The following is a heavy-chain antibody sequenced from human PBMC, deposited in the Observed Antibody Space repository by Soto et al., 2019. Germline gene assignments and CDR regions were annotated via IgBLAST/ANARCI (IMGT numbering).Heavy chain of an antibody. CDR1: GYAFSTYG. Sequence: QIQLVQSGAEVKKTGASVRVSCKASGYAFSTYGLTWVRQAPGQGLEWMGWISANNGNTNYAQKFQGRLTMTTDTSTSTYYMVLRSLISDDTAMYCCARDRVTGTILGDWGQGTLVTLSS. D-gene: IGHD1-1*01. CDR2: ISANNGNT. CDR3: ARDRVTGTILGD. J-gene: IGHJ4*02. V-gene: IGHV1-18*04.